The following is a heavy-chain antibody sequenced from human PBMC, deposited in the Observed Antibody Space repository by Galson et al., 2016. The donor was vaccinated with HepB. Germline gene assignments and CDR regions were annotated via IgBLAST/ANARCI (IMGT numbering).Heavy chain of an antibody. CDR1: GFTFSNYA. D-gene: IGHD6-19*01. V-gene: IGHV3-23*01. J-gene: IGHJ5*02. CDR2: MSGSRGNT. Sequence: SLRLSCAASGFTFSNYAMTWVRQAPGKGLEWVSAMSGSRGNTFYADSVKGRFTISRDNSKNTLYLQINNLTTEDTAVYYLAKRAAQWRVLGSWGQGTLVTVSS. CDR3: AKRAAQWRVLGS.